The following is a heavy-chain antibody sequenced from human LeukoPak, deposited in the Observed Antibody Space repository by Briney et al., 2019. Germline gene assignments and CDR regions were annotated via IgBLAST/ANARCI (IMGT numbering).Heavy chain of an antibody. V-gene: IGHV1-69*05. Sequence: GSSVKVSCKASGGSFSRYAFSWVRQAPGQGLEWMGGVIPVSGTPNYAQQFQGRVTITTDESTSTAYMDLNSLRSEDTAIYYCARIPIAALYFDFWGQGTLVTVSS. J-gene: IGHJ4*02. CDR2: VIPVSGTP. D-gene: IGHD6-13*01. CDR3: ARIPIAALYFDF. CDR1: GGSFSRYA.